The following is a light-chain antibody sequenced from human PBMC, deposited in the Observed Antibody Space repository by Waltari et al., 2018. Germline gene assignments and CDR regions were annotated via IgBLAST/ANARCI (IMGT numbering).Light chain of an antibody. Sequence: QSGLTQPPSVSGAPGQRVTISCTGSSSNIGAGYDVHWYQLLPGTAPKLLIYGNSHRPSGVPDRFSGSKSGPSASLAITGLQPEDEADYYCQSYDSSLSGSLFGGGTKLTVL. CDR1: SSNIGAGYD. J-gene: IGLJ2*01. CDR3: QSYDSSLSGSL. V-gene: IGLV1-40*01. CDR2: GNS.